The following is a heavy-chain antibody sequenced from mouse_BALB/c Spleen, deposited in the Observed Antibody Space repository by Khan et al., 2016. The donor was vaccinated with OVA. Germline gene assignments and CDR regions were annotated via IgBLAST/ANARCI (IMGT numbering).Heavy chain of an antibody. J-gene: IGHJ3*01. Sequence: QVRLQQSGAELVRPRSSVKISCKASGYTFSSSWMNWVKQRPGQGLEWIGQIFPGNDDADYNGKFKGKATLTADKSSRTAYMQLTSLTSEDSAVYFCARYFGSRFAYWGQGTLVTVSA. D-gene: IGHD1-1*01. CDR2: IFPGNDDA. V-gene: IGHV1-80*01. CDR1: GYTFSSSW. CDR3: ARYFGSRFAY.